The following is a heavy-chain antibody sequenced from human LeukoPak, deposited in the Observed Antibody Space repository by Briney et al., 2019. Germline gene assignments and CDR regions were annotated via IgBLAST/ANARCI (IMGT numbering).Heavy chain of an antibody. V-gene: IGHV3-15*01. D-gene: IGHD2-21*01. CDR3: ATCNGDCYFNF. CDR1: GFTFSNAW. Sequence: GGSLRLSCAASGFTFSNAWMNWVRQAPGKGLEWVARVKSKAVGETTSYAAPVKGRFSILRDDSRDMVYLQMNSLEAEDTAVYYCATCNGDCYFNFWGQGTLVILSS. J-gene: IGHJ4*02. CDR2: VKSKAVGETT.